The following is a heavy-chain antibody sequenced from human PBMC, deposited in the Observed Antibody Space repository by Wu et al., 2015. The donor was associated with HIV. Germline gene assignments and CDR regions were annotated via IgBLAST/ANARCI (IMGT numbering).Heavy chain of an antibody. CDR1: GYTFTGYY. J-gene: IGHJ3*02. D-gene: IGHD3-10*01. CDR3: ARDLFPYYYGSGPGAFDI. CDR2: INPNSGGT. Sequence: QVQLVQSGAEVKKPGASVKVSCKASGYTFTGYYMHWVRQAPGQGLEWMGWINPNSGGTNYAQKFQGRVTMTRDTSISTAYMELSRLRSDDTAVYYCARDLFPYYYGSGPGAFDIWGQGTMVTVSS. V-gene: IGHV1-2*02.